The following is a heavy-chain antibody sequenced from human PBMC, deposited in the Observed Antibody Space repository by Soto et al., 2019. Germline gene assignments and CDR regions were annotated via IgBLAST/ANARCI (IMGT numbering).Heavy chain of an antibody. J-gene: IGHJ4*02. V-gene: IGHV3-23*01. CDR2: ISGSGGST. Sequence: EVQLLESGGGLVQPGGSLRLSCAASGFTFSSYAMSWVRQAPGKGLEWVSAISGSGGSTYYADSVKGRFTISRDNSKNTLYLQMSSLRAEDTAVYYCAKYYYYGSGSYYMNYFDYWGQRTLVTVSS. D-gene: IGHD3-10*01. CDR3: AKYYYYGSGSYYMNYFDY. CDR1: GFTFSSYA.